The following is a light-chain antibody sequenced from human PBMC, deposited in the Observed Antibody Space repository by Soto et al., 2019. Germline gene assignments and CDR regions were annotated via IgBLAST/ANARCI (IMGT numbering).Light chain of an antibody. J-gene: IGLJ1*01. CDR1: SSDVGGYDY. V-gene: IGLV2-14*01. CDR2: EVT. Sequence: QSVLTQPPSASGSPGQSVTVSCTGTSSDVGGYDYVSWYQQQPDKAPKRRIYEVTKRPSGVSNRFSGSKSGNTASLPIFGLQAEDEANYYCSTHTSGSTRVFGTGTKATVL. CDR3: STHTSGSTRV.